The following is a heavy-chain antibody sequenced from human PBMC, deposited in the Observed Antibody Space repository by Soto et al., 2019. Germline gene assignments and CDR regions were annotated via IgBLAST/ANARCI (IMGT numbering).Heavy chain of an antibody. CDR1: GGTFNTYA. CDR2: ILPIFGTP. Sequence: QVQLVQSGAEVRKPGSSVKVSCQASGGTFNTYAFVWVRQAPGQGLEWMGGILPIFGTPNDAPKFQDRVTITADESTNTAYLELGGLRSDDTAIYYCARASMIREFISDFFDYWGQGALVTVSS. D-gene: IGHD3-10*01. J-gene: IGHJ4*02. CDR3: ARASMIREFISDFFDY. V-gene: IGHV1-69*01.